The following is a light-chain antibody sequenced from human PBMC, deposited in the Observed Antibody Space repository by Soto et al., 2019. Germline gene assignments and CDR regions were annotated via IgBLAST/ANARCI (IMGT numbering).Light chain of an antibody. J-gene: IGKJ1*01. CDR3: QLYRT. V-gene: IGKV3-11*01. Sequence: ELVLIQTPATMSLSAGAIAPLSCRASQSVSSYLAWYQQKPGQAPRLLIYDASNRATGIPARFSGSGSGTDFTLTLTRLEPEDFSLYYCQLYRTFGKGTKVDIK. CDR2: DAS. CDR1: QSVSSY.